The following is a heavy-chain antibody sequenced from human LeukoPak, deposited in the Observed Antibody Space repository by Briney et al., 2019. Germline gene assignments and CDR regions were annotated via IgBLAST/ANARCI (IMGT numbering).Heavy chain of an antibody. V-gene: IGHV1-8*01. J-gene: IGHJ4*02. CDR2: MNPNSGNT. CDR3: ARVDSWMAVGAFDY. CDR1: GYTFTSYD. D-gene: IGHD1-26*01. Sequence: GASVKVSCKASGYTFTSYDINWVRQATGQGLEWMGWMNPNSGNTGYAQKFQGRVTMTRNTSISTAYMELSSLGSEDTAVYYCARVDSWMAVGAFDYWGQGTLVTVSS.